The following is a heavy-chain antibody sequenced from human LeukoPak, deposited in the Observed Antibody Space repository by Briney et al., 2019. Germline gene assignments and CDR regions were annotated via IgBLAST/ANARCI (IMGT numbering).Heavy chain of an antibody. CDR1: GYTFTSYG. J-gene: IGHJ6*03. Sequence: GASGKVSCKASGYTFTSYGISWVRQAPGQGLEWMGWISAYNGKTDYAQNVQARVTLSTDTSTSTAYMELRSLRSDDSAVYYCARDTYISVTAMDVWGKGTTVTVSS. CDR2: ISAYNGKT. V-gene: IGHV1-18*01. D-gene: IGHD2-21*02. CDR3: ARDTYISVTAMDV.